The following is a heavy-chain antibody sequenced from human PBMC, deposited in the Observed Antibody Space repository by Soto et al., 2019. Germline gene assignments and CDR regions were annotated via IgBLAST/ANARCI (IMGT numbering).Heavy chain of an antibody. CDR2: ISYDGSNK. J-gene: IGHJ3*02. Sequence: GGSLRLSCAASGFTFSSYAMHWVRQAPGKGLEWVAVISYDGSNKYYADSVKGRFTISRDNSKNTLYLQMNSLRAEDTAVYYCARDTPDYDFWRANAFDIWGQGTMVTVSS. D-gene: IGHD3-3*01. V-gene: IGHV3-30-3*01. CDR3: ARDTPDYDFWRANAFDI. CDR1: GFTFSSYA.